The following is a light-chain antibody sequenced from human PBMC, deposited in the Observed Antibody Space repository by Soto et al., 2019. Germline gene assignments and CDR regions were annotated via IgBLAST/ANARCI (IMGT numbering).Light chain of an antibody. CDR3: SSYTSSSTSL. CDR1: SSDVSGNNY. V-gene: IGLV2-14*01. J-gene: IGLJ2*01. CDR2: EDS. Sequence: QSALTQPASVSGSPGQSITISCTGTSSDVSGNNYVSWYQQHPGKAPKLMIYEDSNQPSGASNRFSGSHSGNTAFPTISGLQAEDEADYYFSSYTSSSTSLFGGGTKVTVL.